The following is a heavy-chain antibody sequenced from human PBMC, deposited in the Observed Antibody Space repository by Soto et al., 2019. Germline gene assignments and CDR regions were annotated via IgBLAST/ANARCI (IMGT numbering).Heavy chain of an antibody. V-gene: IGHV2-5*02. CDR2: IYWDDDK. CDR1: GFSLSTRGLG. J-gene: IGHJ4*02. CDR3: AHTTTDSALDY. Sequence: QITLKESGPTLVKPTQTLTLTCTFSGFSLSTRGLGMGWIRQPPGKALEWLALIYWDDDKRYRPSLKSRLTITKDTSKDQVVLTMTNMDPVDTATSYCAHTTTDSALDYWGQGTLVTLSS. D-gene: IGHD2-15*01.